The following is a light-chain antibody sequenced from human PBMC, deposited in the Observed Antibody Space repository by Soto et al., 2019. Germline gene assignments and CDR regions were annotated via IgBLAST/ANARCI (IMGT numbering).Light chain of an antibody. CDR2: AAS. V-gene: IGKV1-39*01. J-gene: IGKJ1*01. CDR3: QQYGSSGT. CDR1: QSISNH. Sequence: DIQMTQSPSSLSASVEDRVIITCRASQSISNHLNWYQQKPGKAPKLLIFAASSLQSGVPSRFSGSGSGTDFTLTISRLEPEDFAVYYCQQYGSSGTFGQGTKVDIK.